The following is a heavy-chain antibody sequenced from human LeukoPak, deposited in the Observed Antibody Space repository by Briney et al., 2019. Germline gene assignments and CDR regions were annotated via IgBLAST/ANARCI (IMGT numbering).Heavy chain of an antibody. CDR2: ISGSGYST. CDR1: GFTFSSYA. J-gene: IGHJ4*02. Sequence: GESLRLFCAASGFTFSSYAMSWVRQAPGKGLEWVSTISGSGYSTYYAASVKGRFTISRDNSKNTLFLQMNSLRAEDTAIYYCAKATYSSSWNLYFDYWGQGTLVTVSS. D-gene: IGHD6-13*01. V-gene: IGHV3-23*01. CDR3: AKATYSSSWNLYFDY.